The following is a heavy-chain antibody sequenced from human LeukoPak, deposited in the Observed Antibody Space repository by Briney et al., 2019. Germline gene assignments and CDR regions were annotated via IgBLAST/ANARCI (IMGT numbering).Heavy chain of an antibody. CDR1: GLALKGYS. CDR2: ISSTSAYI. Sequence: GGPLGFSCQGFGLALKGYSLTWFPKAPGKGLEWVSPISSTSAYIHYADSVKGRFTISRDNVDNVVYLEMNSLGAEDTATYYCARVAVSGPTGWFDSWGQGTLVIVSS. J-gene: IGHJ5*01. CDR3: ARVAVSGPTGWFDS. V-gene: IGHV3-21*01. D-gene: IGHD2-8*02.